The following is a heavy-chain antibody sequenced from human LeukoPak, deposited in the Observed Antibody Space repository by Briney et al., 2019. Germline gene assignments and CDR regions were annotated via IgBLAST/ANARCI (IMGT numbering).Heavy chain of an antibody. J-gene: IGHJ3*02. D-gene: IGHD6-13*01. V-gene: IGHV5-51*01. CDR3: ARRDGSSSSWRDAFDI. CDR2: IYPGDSDT. CDR1: GYSFTSYW. Sequence: GESLKISCKGSGYSFTSYWIGWVRQMPGKGLEWMGIIYPGDSDTRYSPSFQGQDTISADKSISTAYLQWSSLKASDTAMYYCARRDGSSSSWRDAFDIWGQGTMVTVSS.